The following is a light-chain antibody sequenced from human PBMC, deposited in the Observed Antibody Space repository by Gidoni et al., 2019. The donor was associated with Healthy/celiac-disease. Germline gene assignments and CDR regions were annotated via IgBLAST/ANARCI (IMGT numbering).Light chain of an antibody. Sequence: SYVLTPPPSVSVAPGQTARITCGGNNMGSKSVHWYQQKPDQAPVLVVYDDSDRPSGIPERFSGSNSGNTATLTISRVEAGDEADYYCQVWDSSSDHYVFGTGTKVTVL. CDR1: NMGSKS. V-gene: IGLV3-21*02. CDR2: DDS. CDR3: QVWDSSSDHYV. J-gene: IGLJ1*01.